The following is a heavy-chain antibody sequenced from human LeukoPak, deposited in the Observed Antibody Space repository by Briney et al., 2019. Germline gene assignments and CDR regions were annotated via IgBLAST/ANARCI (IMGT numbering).Heavy chain of an antibody. V-gene: IGHV1-18*01. CDR3: ARAKKVDGHGL. J-gene: IGHJ4*02. CDR1: GGTFSSYA. Sequence: GASVKVSCKASGGTFSSYAISWVRQAPGQGLEWMGWISAYDGNTNYAQKLQGRVTVTTDTSTSTAYMELRSLRSDDTAVYYCARAKKVDGHGLWGQGTLVTVSS. CDR2: ISAYDGNT. D-gene: IGHD5-24*01.